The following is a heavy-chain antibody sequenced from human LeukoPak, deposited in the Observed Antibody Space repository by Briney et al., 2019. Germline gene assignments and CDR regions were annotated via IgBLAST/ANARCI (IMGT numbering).Heavy chain of an antibody. V-gene: IGHV3-30*18. CDR3: AKKPPGDFGVGIDY. Sequence: PGGSLRLSCAASGFTFSLYGMHWVRQAPGKGLEWVAVISYDESSKYYADSVKGRFTISRDNSKNTLYLQMNSLRAEDTAVYYCAKKPPGDFGVGIDYWGQGTLVTVSS. J-gene: IGHJ4*02. CDR1: GFTFSLYG. D-gene: IGHD3-3*01. CDR2: ISYDESSK.